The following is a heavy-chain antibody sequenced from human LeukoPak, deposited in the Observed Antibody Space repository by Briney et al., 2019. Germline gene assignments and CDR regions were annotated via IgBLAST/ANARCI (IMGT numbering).Heavy chain of an antibody. CDR1: GFTFSNYA. CDR2: ISSTVINT. V-gene: IGHV3-23*01. CDR3: AKGTVRFLEWSQRGYFDY. J-gene: IGHJ4*02. D-gene: IGHD3-3*01. Sequence: GGSLRLSCAASGFTFSNYAMTWVRQAPGKGLEWVSSISSTVINTYNADSVKGRFTISRDNSKNTLYLQMNSLRADDTAIYYCAKGTVRFLEWSQRGYFDYWGQGILVTVSS.